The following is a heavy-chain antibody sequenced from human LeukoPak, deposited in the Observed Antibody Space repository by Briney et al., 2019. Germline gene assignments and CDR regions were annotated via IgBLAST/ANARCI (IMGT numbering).Heavy chain of an antibody. J-gene: IGHJ4*02. CDR3: AKDQYPVRRYYFDY. Sequence: GGSLRLSCAASGFTFGSYAMSWVRQAPGKGLEWVSAISGSGGSTYYADSVKGRFTISRDNSKNTLYLQMNSLRAEDTAVYYCAKDQYPVRRYYFDYWGQGTLVTVSS. CDR1: GFTFGSYA. D-gene: IGHD4-11*01. CDR2: ISGSGGST. V-gene: IGHV3-23*01.